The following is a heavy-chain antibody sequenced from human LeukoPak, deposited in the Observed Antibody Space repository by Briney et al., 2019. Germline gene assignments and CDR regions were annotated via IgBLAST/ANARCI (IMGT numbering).Heavy chain of an antibody. D-gene: IGHD1-26*01. CDR2: ISGSSSYI. V-gene: IGHV3-21*01. Sequence: GESLKISCKGFGYSFTRNWIGWVRQAPGKGLEWVSSISGSSSYIYYADSLKGRFTISRDNAKNSLYHCARLQWELPPYYYYMDVWGKGTSFTVSS. CDR1: GYSFTRNW. CDR3: DV. J-gene: IGHJ6*03.